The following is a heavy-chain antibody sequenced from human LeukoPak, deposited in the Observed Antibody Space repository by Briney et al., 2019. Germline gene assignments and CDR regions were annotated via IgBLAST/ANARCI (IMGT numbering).Heavy chain of an antibody. J-gene: IGHJ4*02. CDR1: GFTFSASW. Sequence: GSLRLSCAASGFTFSASWMTWVRQAPGKGLEWVTIINEGGGLTFYVDSVKGRFSISRDSSKNSLSLQMSTLRVEDTAMYYCARVGGNGWDFDHWGQGTLVTVSS. CDR3: ARVGGNGWDFDH. V-gene: IGHV3-7*01. D-gene: IGHD6-19*01. CDR2: INEGGGLT.